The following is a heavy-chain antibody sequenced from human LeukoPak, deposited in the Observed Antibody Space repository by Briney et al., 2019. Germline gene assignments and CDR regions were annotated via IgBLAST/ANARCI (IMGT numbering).Heavy chain of an antibody. CDR2: ISYNGSNN. J-gene: IGHJ4*02. Sequence: GGSLRLSCAASGFTFSSYAMDWVRQAPGKGLEWVAVISYNGSNNYYANSVKGRFTISRDNSKNTLYLQMNSLRAEDTAVYYCARPSIPAATSSQINYFDYWGQGTLVTVSS. D-gene: IGHD2-2*01. CDR1: GFTFSSYA. CDR3: ARPSIPAATSSQINYFDY. V-gene: IGHV3-30*01.